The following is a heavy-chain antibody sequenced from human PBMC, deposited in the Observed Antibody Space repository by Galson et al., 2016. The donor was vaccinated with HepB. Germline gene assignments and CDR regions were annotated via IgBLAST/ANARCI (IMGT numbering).Heavy chain of an antibody. CDR3: ARDWRGLGSYNPYYYYGMDV. D-gene: IGHD3-10*01. CDR2: IYSGGTT. V-gene: IGHV3-53*01. Sequence: LRLSCAASGFTFVDYAMGWCRQAPGKGLEWVSLIYSGGTTFYADSVKGRFTISRDNSKNTLYLQMNSLRAEDTAVYYCARDWRGLGSYNPYYYYGMDVWGQGTTVTVSS. J-gene: IGHJ6*02. CDR1: GFTFVDYA.